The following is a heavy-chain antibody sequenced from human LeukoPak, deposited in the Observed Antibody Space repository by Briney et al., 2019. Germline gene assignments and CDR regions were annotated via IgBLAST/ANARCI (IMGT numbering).Heavy chain of an antibody. J-gene: IGHJ4*02. CDR3: VKDLNGTWSFDY. Sequence: EGSLRLSCSASGFTFSAYFMHWVRQAPGKGLEYVSSISSNEYDTYYADSVKGRFTISRDNSKNTLFLQMSSLRAEDTAVYYCVKDLNGTWSFDYWGQGTLVTVSS. D-gene: IGHD2-8*01. CDR2: ISSNEYDT. V-gene: IGHV3-64D*06. CDR1: GFTFSAYF.